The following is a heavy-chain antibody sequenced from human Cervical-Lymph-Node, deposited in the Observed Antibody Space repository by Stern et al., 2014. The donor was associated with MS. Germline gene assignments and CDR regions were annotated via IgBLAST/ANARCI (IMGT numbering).Heavy chain of an antibody. CDR1: GYTFTYYA. J-gene: IGHJ4*02. CDR3: ARDDDYTRRAIDY. V-gene: IGHV1-18*01. CDR2: NSPYNGNP. Sequence: LVQSGAEVKKPGASVNVSCKTSGYTFTYYAISWIRQAPGQGLAWVGRNSPYNGNPNFVQKLQGRVAMTTDTSTSTAYMELRSLRSDDTAVYYCARDDDYTRRAIDYWGQGTLVTVSS. D-gene: IGHD4-11*01.